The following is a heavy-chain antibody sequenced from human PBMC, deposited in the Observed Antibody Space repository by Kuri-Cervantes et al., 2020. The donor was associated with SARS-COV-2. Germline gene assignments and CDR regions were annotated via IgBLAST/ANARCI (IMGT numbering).Heavy chain of an antibody. CDR1: GFTFSSYA. V-gene: IGHV3-30-3*01. CDR3: AREMRMGVAVREVGMDV. CDR2: ISYDGSNK. Sequence: GESLKISCAASGFTFSSYAMHWVRQAPGKGLEWVAVISYDGSNKYYADSVKGRFTICRDNSKNTLYLQMNSLRAEDTAVYYCAREMRMGVAVREVGMDVWGQGTTVTVSS. D-gene: IGHD2-15*01. J-gene: IGHJ6*02.